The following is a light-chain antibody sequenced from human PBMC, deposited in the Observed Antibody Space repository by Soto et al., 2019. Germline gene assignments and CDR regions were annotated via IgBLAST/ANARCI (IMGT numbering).Light chain of an antibody. J-gene: IGLJ2*01. V-gene: IGLV2-11*01. CDR2: HVT. CDR3: CSYAGNYRV. CDR1: GGDVGGYNY. Sequence: QSALTQPRSVSGSPGQSVTISCTGTGGDVGGYNYVSWYQQHPGKVPKLMIYHVTKRPSGVPDRFSGSKSGNTASLTISGLQAEDEADYYCCSYAGNYRVFGGGTKLTVL.